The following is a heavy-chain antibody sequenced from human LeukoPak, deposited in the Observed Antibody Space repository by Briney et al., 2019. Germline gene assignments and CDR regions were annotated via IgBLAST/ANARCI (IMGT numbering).Heavy chain of an antibody. CDR2: ISAYNGNT. D-gene: IGHD3-22*01. Sequence: ASVKVSCKASGYTFTSYGISWVRQAPGQGLEWMGWISAYNGNTNYVQKLQGRVTMTTDTSTSTAYMELRSLRSDDTAVYYCARDRFPRYYYDSSGYGKFDYWGQGTLVTVSS. CDR1: GYTFTSYG. CDR3: ARDRFPRYYYDSSGYGKFDY. V-gene: IGHV1-18*01. J-gene: IGHJ4*02.